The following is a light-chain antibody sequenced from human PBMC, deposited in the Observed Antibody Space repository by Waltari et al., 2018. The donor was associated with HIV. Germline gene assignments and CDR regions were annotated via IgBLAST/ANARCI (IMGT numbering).Light chain of an antibody. V-gene: IGLV2-8*01. CDR1: SSDIGLSNF. CDR2: DVS. J-gene: IGLJ2*01. Sequence: QSALTQPPSASGSPGQSVTISCAGTSSDIGLSNFASWYQHHPGKAPKLMISDVSRRPSGVPDRFSGSKSGNTASLTVSGLQADDEATYYCFSYAGNNFLLFGGGTKLTVL. CDR3: FSYAGNNFLL.